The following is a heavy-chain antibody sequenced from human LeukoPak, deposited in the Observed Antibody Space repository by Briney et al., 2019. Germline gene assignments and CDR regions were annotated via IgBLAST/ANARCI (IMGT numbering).Heavy chain of an antibody. J-gene: IGHJ4*02. D-gene: IGHD3-22*01. Sequence: ASVNVSCTASGFTFTSHDYNWVRQATGQGLEWMGWMNPNSGSTGYAQKFQGRVTMTRDTSITTVYMELSSLTSEDTAVYYCARVSYYDSSGYYYAPTFDYWGQGTLVTVSS. V-gene: IGHV1-8*01. CDR2: MNPNSGST. CDR1: GFTFTSHD. CDR3: ARVSYYDSSGYYYAPTFDY.